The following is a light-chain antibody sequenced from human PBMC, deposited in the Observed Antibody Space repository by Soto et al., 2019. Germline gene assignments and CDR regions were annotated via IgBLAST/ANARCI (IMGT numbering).Light chain of an antibody. J-gene: IGKJ1*01. Sequence: DIQMTQSPSTLSASVGDRVTITCRASQSISNWLAWYQQKPGKAPKLLIYKASSLESGVPSRFSGSGSGTEFTLTISSLQPDDFESYYCQQYNSSFGQGTKV. V-gene: IGKV1-5*03. CDR1: QSISNW. CDR3: QQYNSS. CDR2: KAS.